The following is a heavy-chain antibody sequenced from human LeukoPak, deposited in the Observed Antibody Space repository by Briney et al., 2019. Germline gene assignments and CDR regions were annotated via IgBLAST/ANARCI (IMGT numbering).Heavy chain of an antibody. D-gene: IGHD6-13*01. CDR1: GFTFDDYT. Sequence: GGSLRLSCAASGFTFDDYTMHWVRQTPGKGLEWVSLISWDGSSTFYADSVKGRFTISRDNSKNSLFLQMNTLRTEDTALYYCAKAEQQLSHTYDAFDIWGQGTMVTVSS. CDR3: AKAEQQLSHTYDAFDI. CDR2: ISWDGSST. J-gene: IGHJ3*02. V-gene: IGHV3-43*01.